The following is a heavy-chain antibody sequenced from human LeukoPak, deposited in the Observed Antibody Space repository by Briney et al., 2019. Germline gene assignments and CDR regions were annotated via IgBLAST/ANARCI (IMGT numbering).Heavy chain of an antibody. Sequence: ASVKVSCKASGYTFTGYYMHWVRQAPGQGLEWMGWINPNSGGTNYAQKFQGRVTMTRDTSISTAYMELSRLRSDDTAVYYCARDGGYCSGGSCTEAYDYWGQGTLATVSS. CDR2: INPNSGGT. V-gene: IGHV1-2*02. D-gene: IGHD2-15*01. CDR3: ARDGGYCSGGSCTEAYDY. J-gene: IGHJ4*02. CDR1: GYTFTGYY.